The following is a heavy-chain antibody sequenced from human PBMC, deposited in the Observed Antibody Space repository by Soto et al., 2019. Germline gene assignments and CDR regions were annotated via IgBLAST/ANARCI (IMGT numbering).Heavy chain of an antibody. Sequence: GGSLRLSCAASGFTFDDYAMHWVRQAPGKGLEWVSGISWNSGSIGYADSVKGRFTISRDNAKNSLYLQMNSLRAEDAALYYCAKYYYGMDVWGQGTTVTVSS. CDR1: GFTFDDYA. J-gene: IGHJ6*02. CDR3: AKYYYGMDV. CDR2: ISWNSGSI. V-gene: IGHV3-9*01.